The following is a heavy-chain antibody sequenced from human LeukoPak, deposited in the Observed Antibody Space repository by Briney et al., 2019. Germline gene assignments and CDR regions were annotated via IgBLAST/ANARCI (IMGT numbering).Heavy chain of an antibody. CDR2: ISSSSSYI. Sequence: PGGSLRLSCAASGFTFSSYSMNWVRQAPGKGLEWVSSISSSSSYIYYADSVKGRFTISRDNAKNSLCLQMNSLRAEDTAVYYCARDSGTTVTGPYYYYGMDVWGQGTTVTVSS. J-gene: IGHJ6*02. D-gene: IGHD4-17*01. V-gene: IGHV3-21*01. CDR3: ARDSGTTVTGPYYYYGMDV. CDR1: GFTFSSYS.